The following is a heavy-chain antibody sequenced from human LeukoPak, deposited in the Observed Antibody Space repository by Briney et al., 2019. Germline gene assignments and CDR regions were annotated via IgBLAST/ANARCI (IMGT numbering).Heavy chain of an antibody. D-gene: IGHD1-26*01. V-gene: IGHV1-69*13. CDR1: GGTFSSYA. Sequence: SVNVSCKASGGTFSSYAISWVRQAPGQGLEWMGGIIPIFGTANYAQKFQGRVTITADESTSTAYMELSSLRSEDTAVYYCARDAEHSGSYSAWGQGTLVTISS. CDR2: IIPIFGTA. CDR3: ARDAEHSGSYSA. J-gene: IGHJ5*02.